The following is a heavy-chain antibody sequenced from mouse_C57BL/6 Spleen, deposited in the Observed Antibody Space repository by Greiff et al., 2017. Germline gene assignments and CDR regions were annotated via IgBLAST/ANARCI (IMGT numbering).Heavy chain of an antibody. CDR1: GYAFTNYL. D-gene: IGHD2-3*01. Sequence: VQLQQSGAELVRPGTSVKVSCKASGYAFTNYLIEWVKQRPGQGLEWIGVINPGSGGTNYNEKFKGKATLTADKSSSTAYMQLSSLTSEDSAVYFCARGDGYLYYAMDYWSQGTSVTVSS. V-gene: IGHV1-54*01. J-gene: IGHJ4*01. CDR3: ARGDGYLYYAMDY. CDR2: INPGSGGT.